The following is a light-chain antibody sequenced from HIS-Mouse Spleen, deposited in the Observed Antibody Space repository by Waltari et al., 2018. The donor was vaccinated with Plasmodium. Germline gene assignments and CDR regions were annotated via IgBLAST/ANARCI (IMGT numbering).Light chain of an antibody. CDR2: AAS. J-gene: IGKJ1*01. CDR1: QSISSY. V-gene: IGKV1-39*01. CDR3: QQSYSTPWT. Sequence: DIQMTQSPSSLSASVGDRVTITCRASQSISSYLNWYQQKPGKAPKRLIYAASSLQIGVPSRFSGSGSGTDFTLTISSLQPEDFATYYCQQSYSTPWTFGQGTKVEIK.